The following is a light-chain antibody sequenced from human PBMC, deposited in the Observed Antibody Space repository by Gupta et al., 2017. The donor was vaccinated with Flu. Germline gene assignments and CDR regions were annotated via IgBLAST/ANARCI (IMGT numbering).Light chain of an antibody. J-gene: IGKJ2*01. V-gene: IGKV1-39*01. CDR1: QSISSY. CDR2: AAA. Sequence: DIQPTLSPSSLSASVGERVTMTCRASQSISSYLNWYQPKTGKAPKALSYAAARLRSGVPSRFSGSGSGTEFMRTISSVEPEDSAIDYCQQCYKVVYTCGQGTKLEIK. CDR3: QQCYKVVYT.